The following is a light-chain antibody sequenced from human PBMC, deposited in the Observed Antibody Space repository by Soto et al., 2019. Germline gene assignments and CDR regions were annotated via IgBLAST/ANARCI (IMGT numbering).Light chain of an antibody. CDR3: CSYAGSFYV. J-gene: IGLJ1*01. CDR1: SSDFGGYNY. CDR2: DVS. V-gene: IGLV2-11*01. Sequence: QSVLTQPRSVSGPPGQSVTISCTGTSSDFGGYNYVSWYQQHPGKAPKLMIYDVSERPSGVPARFSGSKSGNTASLTISGLQAEDEADYYCCSYAGSFYVFGSGTKVTVL.